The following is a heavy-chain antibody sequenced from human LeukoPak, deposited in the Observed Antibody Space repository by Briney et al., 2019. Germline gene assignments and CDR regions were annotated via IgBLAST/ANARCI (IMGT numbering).Heavy chain of an antibody. CDR1: GGSISSYY. J-gene: IGHJ3*02. CDR2: IYYSGST. CDR3: ASTLIAAHLFDI. V-gene: IGHV4-59*04. D-gene: IGHD6-6*01. Sequence: SGPTLVKPSETLSLTCTVSGGSISSYYWSWIRQPPGKGLEWIGYIYYSGSTYYNPSLKSRVTISVDTSKNQFSLKLSSVTAADTAVYYCASTLIAAHLFDIWGQGTMVTVSS.